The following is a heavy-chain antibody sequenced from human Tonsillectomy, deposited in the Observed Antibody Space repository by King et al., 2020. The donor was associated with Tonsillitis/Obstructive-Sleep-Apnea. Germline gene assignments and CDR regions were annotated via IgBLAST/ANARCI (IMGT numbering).Heavy chain of an antibody. CDR2: INPNSSGT. V-gene: IGHV1-2*04. CDR3: ARGYCSSTSCQGGGWFDP. CDR1: GYTFTGYY. Sequence: EQLVQSGAEVKKPGASVKVSCKASGYTFTGYYMHWVRQAPGQGLEWMGWINPNSSGTNYAQKFQGWVTMTRDTSISTAYMELSRLRSDDTAVYYCARGYCSSTSCQGGGWFDPWGQGTLVTVSS. J-gene: IGHJ5*02. D-gene: IGHD2-2*01.